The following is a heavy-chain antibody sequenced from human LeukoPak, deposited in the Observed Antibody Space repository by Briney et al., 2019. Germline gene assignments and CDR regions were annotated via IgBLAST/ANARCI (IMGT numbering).Heavy chain of an antibody. V-gene: IGHV3-48*03. CDR1: GFTLSSYE. Sequence: GSLRLSCAASGFTLSSYEMNWVRQAPGKGLEWVSYISSSGSTIYYADSVKGRFTISRDNAKNSLYLQMNSLRAEDTAVYYCAREGALTVTKDAFDIWGQGTMVTVSS. CDR3: AREGALTVTKDAFDI. CDR2: ISSSGSTI. D-gene: IGHD4-17*01. J-gene: IGHJ3*02.